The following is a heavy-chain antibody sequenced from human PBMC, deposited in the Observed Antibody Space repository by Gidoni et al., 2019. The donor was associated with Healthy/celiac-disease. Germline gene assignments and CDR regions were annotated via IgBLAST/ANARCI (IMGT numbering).Heavy chain of an antibody. Sequence: QVQLQESGPGLVKPSQTLSLTCPVSGGSISSGGYYWSWIRQHPGKGLEWIGYIYYSGSTYYNPSLKSRVTISVDTSKNQFSLKLSSVTAADTAVYYCARDSEYSYPSGAFDIWGQGTMVTVSS. V-gene: IGHV4-31*03. CDR2: IYYSGST. D-gene: IGHD5-18*01. J-gene: IGHJ3*02. CDR1: GGSISSGGYY. CDR3: ARDSEYSYPSGAFDI.